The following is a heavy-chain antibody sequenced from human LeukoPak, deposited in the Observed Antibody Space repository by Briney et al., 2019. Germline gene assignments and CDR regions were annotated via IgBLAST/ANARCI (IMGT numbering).Heavy chain of an antibody. CDR1: GFAFSSYS. V-gene: IGHV3-48*01. Sequence: GVSLRLSCEASGFAFSSYSMNWVGQAPGEGLGWVSYISSSSSTIYYAHSVKGRFTISRDNAKNSLYLQMNSLRAEDTAVYYCARFRSGSYFDYWGQGTLVTVSS. D-gene: IGHD1-26*01. CDR3: ARFRSGSYFDY. J-gene: IGHJ4*02. CDR2: ISSSSSTI.